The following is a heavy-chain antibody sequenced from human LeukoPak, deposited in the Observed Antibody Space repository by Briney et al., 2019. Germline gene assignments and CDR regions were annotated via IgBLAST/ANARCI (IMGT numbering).Heavy chain of an antibody. Sequence: SSETLSLTCTVSGVSISSSSYYWGWIRQPPGKGLEWIGRIYYSGSTYYNPSLKSRVTISGDTSKNPFSLKLSSVTAADTAVYYCARHLGSGGLDAFDIWGQGTMVTVSS. D-gene: IGHD3-10*01. V-gene: IGHV4-39*01. CDR3: ARHLGSGGLDAFDI. CDR1: GVSISSSSYY. CDR2: IYYSGST. J-gene: IGHJ3*02.